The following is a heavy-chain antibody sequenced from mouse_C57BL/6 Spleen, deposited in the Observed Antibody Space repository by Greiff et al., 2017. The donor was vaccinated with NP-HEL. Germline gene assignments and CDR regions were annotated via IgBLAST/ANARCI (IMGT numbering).Heavy chain of an antibody. Sequence: QVQLQQSGAELVRPGASVTLSCKASGYTFTDYEMHWVKQTPVHGLEWIGAIDPETGGTAYNQKFKGKAILTADKSSSTAYMELRSLTSEDSAVYYCTRGNLWLRQDWYFDVWGTGTTVTVSS. D-gene: IGHD2-2*01. CDR3: TRGNLWLRQDWYFDV. CDR2: IDPETGGT. V-gene: IGHV1-15*01. CDR1: GYTFTDYE. J-gene: IGHJ1*03.